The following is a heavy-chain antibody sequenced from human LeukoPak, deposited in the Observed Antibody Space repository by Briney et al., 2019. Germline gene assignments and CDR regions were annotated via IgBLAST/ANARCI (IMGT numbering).Heavy chain of an antibody. CDR1: GGSISSSSYY. CDR3: ARGGYSYGYN. Sequence: SETLSLTCTVSGGSISSSSYYWGWIRQPPGKGLEWIGSIYYSGSTYYNLSLKSRVTISVDTSKNQFSLKLSSVTAADTAVYYCARGGYSYGYNWGQGTLVTVSS. CDR2: IYYSGST. J-gene: IGHJ4*02. V-gene: IGHV4-39*07. D-gene: IGHD5-18*01.